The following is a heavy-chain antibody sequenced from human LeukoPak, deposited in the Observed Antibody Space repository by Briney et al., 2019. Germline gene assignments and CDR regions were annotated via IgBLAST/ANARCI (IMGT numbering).Heavy chain of an antibody. CDR1: GFTFINYA. J-gene: IGHJ6*03. Sequence: GGSLRLSCETSGFTFINYAMTWVRQAPGKGPEWVSGFTGGGGGAYYADSVRGRFTISRDNSMNTLSLQMNSLRAEDTAIYYSARGHNSGSYYYMDVWGKGTTVTVSS. CDR2: FTGGGGGA. V-gene: IGHV3-23*01. D-gene: IGHD6-19*01. CDR3: ARGHNSGSYYYMDV.